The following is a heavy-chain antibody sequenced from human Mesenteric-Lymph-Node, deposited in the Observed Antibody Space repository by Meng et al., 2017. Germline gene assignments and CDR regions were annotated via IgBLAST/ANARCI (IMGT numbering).Heavy chain of an antibody. CDR1: GGSMTGSIYY. Sequence: SETLSLTCTVSGGSMTGSIYYWGWVRQSPGKGLEWIGSIFYSGSTQYNQSLKSRVTISVDRSKNQFSLKLSSVTAADTAVYYCARDLSTRNYGLDVWGHGTTVTVSS. CDR3: ARDLSTRNYGLDV. CDR2: IFYSGST. V-gene: IGHV4-39*07. J-gene: IGHJ6*02. D-gene: IGHD1-1*01.